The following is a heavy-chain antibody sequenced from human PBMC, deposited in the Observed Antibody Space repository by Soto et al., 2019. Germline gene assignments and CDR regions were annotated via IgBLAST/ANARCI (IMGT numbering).Heavy chain of an antibody. CDR3: AKDPWLAPGNFDY. Sequence: GSLRLSCAASGFTLSSHAMTWVRQAPGKGLEWVSVISYSGETTFYADSVRGRFTIFRDNSKNTLDLQMNSLRAEDTAVYYCAKDPWLAPGNFDYWGQGTLVTVSS. D-gene: IGHD1-26*01. J-gene: IGHJ4*02. V-gene: IGHV3-23*01. CDR2: ISYSGETT. CDR1: GFTLSSHA.